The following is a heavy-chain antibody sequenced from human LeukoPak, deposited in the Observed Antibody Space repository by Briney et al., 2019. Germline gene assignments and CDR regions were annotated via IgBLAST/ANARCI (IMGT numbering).Heavy chain of an antibody. V-gene: IGHV3-23*01. CDR3: ARDRYYYYYYMDV. CDR2: ISGSGGST. Sequence: GGSLRLSCAASGFTFSSYAMSWVRQAPGKGLEWVSAISGSGGSTYYADSVKGRFTISRDNSKNTLYLQMNSLRAVDTALYHCARDRYYYYYYMDVWGKGTTVTVSS. J-gene: IGHJ6*03. CDR1: GFTFSSYA.